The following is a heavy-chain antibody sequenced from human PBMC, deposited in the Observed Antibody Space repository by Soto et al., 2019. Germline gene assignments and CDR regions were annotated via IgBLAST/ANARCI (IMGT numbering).Heavy chain of an antibody. CDR1: RYTIPAHL. CDR3: ATVDGHYYGYV. J-gene: IGHJ1*01. CDR2: INAKSGGT. V-gene: IGHV1-2*02. Sequence: ASVKVSCKASRYTIPAHLLHCVRQAPGQGLEWMGLINAKSGGTDYAQKFQDRVTMSRDTSINTAYMQLSRLTSDDTAVYFCATVDGHYYGYVWGQGTLVTVSS. D-gene: IGHD3-22*01.